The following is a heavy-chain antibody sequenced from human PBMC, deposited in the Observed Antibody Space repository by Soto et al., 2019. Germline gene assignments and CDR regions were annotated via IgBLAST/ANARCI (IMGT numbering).Heavy chain of an antibody. CDR2: IDLRGTTT. CDR1: GFTFSSYS. J-gene: IGHJ4*02. Sequence: LRLSCAASGFTFSSYSMNWVRQAPGKGLEWVSFIDLRGTTTYYRDSVKGHFTVLKDKSMNTVYLQMNSLTVEDAAVYYCTKDRVPDGIYSFDYWGQGALVTVSS. D-gene: IGHD2-15*01. CDR3: TKDRVPDGIYSFDY. V-gene: IGHV3-23*03.